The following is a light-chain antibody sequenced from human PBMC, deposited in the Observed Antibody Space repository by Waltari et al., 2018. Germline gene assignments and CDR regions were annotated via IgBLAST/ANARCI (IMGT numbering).Light chain of an antibody. CDR3: QAWDSSTRV. CDR1: QLGEQY. Sequence: SYELTQPPSVSVSPGQTASITCSGDQLGEQYACWYQQKPGQSPVLVIYQDSKRPSGIPERFSGSNSGNTATLTISGTQAMDEADYYCQAWDSSTRVFGGGTKLTVL. CDR2: QDS. J-gene: IGLJ2*01. V-gene: IGLV3-1*01.